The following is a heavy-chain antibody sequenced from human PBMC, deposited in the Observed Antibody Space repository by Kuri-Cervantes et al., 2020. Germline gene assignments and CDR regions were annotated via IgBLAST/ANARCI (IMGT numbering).Heavy chain of an antibody. D-gene: IGHD3-10*01. Sequence: SLKISCAASGFTFDDYAMHWVRQAPGKGLEWVSGISWNSGSIGYADSVKGRFTISRDNAKNSLYLQMNSLRAEDTALYYCAKHRRMVRGVIISHNWFDPWGQGTLVTVSS. CDR1: GFTFDDYA. CDR2: ISWNSGSI. CDR3: AKHRRMVRGVIISHNWFDP. J-gene: IGHJ5*02. V-gene: IGHV3-9*01.